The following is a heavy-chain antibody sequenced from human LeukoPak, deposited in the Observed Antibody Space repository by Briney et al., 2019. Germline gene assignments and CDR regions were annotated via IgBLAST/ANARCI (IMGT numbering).Heavy chain of an antibody. CDR1: GFTVSSNY. Sequence: GGSLRLSCAASGFTVSSNYMSWVRQAPGKGLEWVSVIYSGGSTYYADSVEGRFTISRDNSKNTLYLQMNSLRAEDTAVYYCARDFSGSYDYWGQGTLVTVSS. V-gene: IGHV3-53*01. D-gene: IGHD1-26*01. CDR2: IYSGGST. J-gene: IGHJ4*02. CDR3: ARDFSGSYDY.